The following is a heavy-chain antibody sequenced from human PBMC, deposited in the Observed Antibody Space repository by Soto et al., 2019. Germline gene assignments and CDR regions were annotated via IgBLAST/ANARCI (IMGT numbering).Heavy chain of an antibody. D-gene: IGHD6-19*01. CDR3: ARPWLPQIAVAAQYAVFDL. CDR2: IDPSNSYA. Sequence: GESLKISCQGSGYSFRSNWITWVRQVPGKGLEWVGWIDPSNSYAVYSPSFQGHVTISADKSISTAYLQWSRLRASDNAIYYCARPWLPQIAVAAQYAVFDLWGQGTLVTVSS. CDR1: GYSFRSNW. V-gene: IGHV5-10-1*01. J-gene: IGHJ5*02.